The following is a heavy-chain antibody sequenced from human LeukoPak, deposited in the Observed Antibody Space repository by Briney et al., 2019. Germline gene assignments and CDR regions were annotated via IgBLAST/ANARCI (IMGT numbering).Heavy chain of an antibody. CDR1: GYTFTGYY. CDR2: MNPNSGNT. D-gene: IGHD6-13*01. J-gene: IGHJ4*02. CDR3: ATLAAAGSY. V-gene: IGHV1-8*02. Sequence: ASVKVSCKASGYTFTGYYMHWVRQATGQGLEWMGWMNPNSGNTGYAQKFQGRVTMTRNTSISTAYMELSSLRSEDTAVYYCATLAAAGSYWGQGTLVTVSS.